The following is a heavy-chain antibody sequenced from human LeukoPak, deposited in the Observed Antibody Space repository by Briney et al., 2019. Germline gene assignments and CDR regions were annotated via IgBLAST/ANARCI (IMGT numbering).Heavy chain of an antibody. CDR3: ARDRHDTRQGFDY. V-gene: IGHV4-39*07. J-gene: IGHJ4*02. CDR1: GGSISSSSYY. CDR2: IYYSGST. Sequence: SETLSLTCTVSGGSISSSSYYWGWFRQPPGKGLEWIGSIYYSGSTYYNPSLKSRVTISVDTSKNQFSLKLSSVTAADTAVYYCARDRHDTRQGFDYWGQGTLVTVSS. D-gene: IGHD3-9*01.